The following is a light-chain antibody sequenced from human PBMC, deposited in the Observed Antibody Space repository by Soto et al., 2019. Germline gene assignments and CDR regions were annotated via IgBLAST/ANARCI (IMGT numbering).Light chain of an antibody. J-gene: IGLJ2*01. CDR3: SSYTSSDTLV. CDR2: EVR. Sequence: QSALTQPASVSGSPGQSITISCTGTSSDVGGYNYVSWYQQHPDKAPKLMIYEVRNRPAGVSNRFSGSKSGNTASLTISGLQAEDEADYYCSSYTSSDTLVFGGGTKLTVL. V-gene: IGLV2-14*01. CDR1: SSDVGGYNY.